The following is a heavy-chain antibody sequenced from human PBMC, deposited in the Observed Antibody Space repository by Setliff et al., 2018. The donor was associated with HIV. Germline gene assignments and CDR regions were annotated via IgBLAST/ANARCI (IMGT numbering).Heavy chain of an antibody. CDR1: GGSISSHY. D-gene: IGHD3-22*01. J-gene: IGHJ5*02. Sequence: SETLSLTCTVSGGSISSHYWSWIRQPPGKGLEWIGSIYYSGSTNYNPSLKSRVTISRDRSANQFSLILTSVTAADTGVYYCASRIYYYDESRVLREEGFVPWGQGTLVTVSS. CDR2: IYYSGST. CDR3: ASRIYYYDESRVLREEGFVP. V-gene: IGHV4-59*08.